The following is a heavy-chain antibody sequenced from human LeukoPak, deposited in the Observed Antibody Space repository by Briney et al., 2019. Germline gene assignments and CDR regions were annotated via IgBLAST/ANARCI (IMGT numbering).Heavy chain of an antibody. V-gene: IGHV3-66*01. CDR3: ARDRSDDAFDI. CDR2: IYSGGST. CDR1: GFTVSSNY. Sequence: GGSLRLSCAASGFTVSSNYMSWVRQAPGKGLEWVSVIYSGGSTYYADSVKGRSTISRDNSKNTLYLQMNSLRAEDTAVYYCARDRSDDAFDIWGQGTMVTVSS. J-gene: IGHJ3*02.